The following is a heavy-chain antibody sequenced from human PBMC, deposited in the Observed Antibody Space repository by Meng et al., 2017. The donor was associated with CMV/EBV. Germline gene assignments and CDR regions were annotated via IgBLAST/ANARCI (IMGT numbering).Heavy chain of an antibody. CDR2: ISSSGSTI. D-gene: IGHD2-2*02. Sequence: LSLTCAASGFTFSSYEMNWVRQAPGKGPEWVSYISSSGSTIYYADSVKGRFTISRDNAKNSLYLQMNSLRAEDTAVYYCARGRGYCSSTSCYRAFDYWGQGTLVTVSS. CDR3: ARGRGYCSSTSCYRAFDY. V-gene: IGHV3-48*03. CDR1: GFTFSSYE. J-gene: IGHJ4*02.